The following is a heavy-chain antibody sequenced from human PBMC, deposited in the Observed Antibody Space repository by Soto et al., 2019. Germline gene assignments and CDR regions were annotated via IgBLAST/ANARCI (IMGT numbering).Heavy chain of an antibody. J-gene: IGHJ5*02. Sequence: EEQLLESGGGLVQPGGSLRLSCAASGFSFSSYGMSWVRQAPGKGLEWVSGISGGGDSTYYADSVKGLFTISRDKSKNTLYLQMNSLRAEDTAVYYCARGQDDYGDSDVWFDPWGQGTLVSVSS. CDR3: ARGQDDYGDSDVWFDP. CDR2: ISGGGDST. V-gene: IGHV3-23*01. CDR1: GFSFSSYG. D-gene: IGHD4-17*01.